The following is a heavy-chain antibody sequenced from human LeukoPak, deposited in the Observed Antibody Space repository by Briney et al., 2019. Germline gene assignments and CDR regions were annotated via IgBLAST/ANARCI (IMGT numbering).Heavy chain of an antibody. J-gene: IGHJ4*02. V-gene: IGHV4-30-4*01. CDR2: IYYSGST. CDR1: GGSIRSGDYY. CDR3: ARALDYYDSSGERAYYFDY. D-gene: IGHD3-22*01. Sequence: SQTLSLTCTVSGGSIRSGDYYWSWIRQPPGKGLEWIGYIYYSGSTYYNPSLKSRVTISVDTSKNQFSLKLSSVTAADTAVYYCARALDYYDSSGERAYYFDYWGQGTLVTASS.